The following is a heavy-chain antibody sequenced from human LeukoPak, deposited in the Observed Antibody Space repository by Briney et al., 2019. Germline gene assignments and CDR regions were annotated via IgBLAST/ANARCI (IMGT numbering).Heavy chain of an antibody. CDR3: AKDAHTYGNNWFDP. V-gene: IGHV3-30*18. J-gene: IGHJ5*02. Sequence: GRSLRLSYAASGFTFDTYAIHWVRQAPGKGLEWVAVISFDGSNRYYADSVKGRFTISRDNSKNTVYLQMTSLRTEDTAVYYCAKDAHTYGNNWFDPWGQGTLVTVSS. CDR1: GFTFDTYA. D-gene: IGHD5-18*01. CDR2: ISFDGSNR.